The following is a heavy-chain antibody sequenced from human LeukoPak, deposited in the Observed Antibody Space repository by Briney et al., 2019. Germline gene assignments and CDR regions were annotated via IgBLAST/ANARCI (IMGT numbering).Heavy chain of an antibody. CDR3: ARDSSRTTEFDP. CDR2: ISSSSSYI. CDR1: GFTFSSYS. J-gene: IGHJ5*02. Sequence: GGSLRLSCAASGFTFSSYSMNWVRQAPGKGLEWVSSISSSSSYIYYADSVKGRFTISRDNAKNSLYLQMNSLRAEDTAVYYCARDSSRTTEFDPWGQGTLVTVSS. D-gene: IGHD1-7*01. V-gene: IGHV3-21*01.